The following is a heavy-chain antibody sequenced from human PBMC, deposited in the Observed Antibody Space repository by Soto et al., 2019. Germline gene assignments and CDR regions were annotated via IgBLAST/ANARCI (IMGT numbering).Heavy chain of an antibody. CDR3: ARDWGVDTAMVNGMDV. D-gene: IGHD5-18*01. J-gene: IGHJ6*02. CDR2: INPSGGST. Sequence: QVQLVQSGAEVKKPGASVKVSCKASGYTFTSYYMHWVRQAPGQGLEWMGIINPSGGSTSYAQKFQGRVTMTRDTSTSTVYMELSSLRSEDTAVYYCARDWGVDTAMVNGMDVWGQGTTVTVSS. CDR1: GYTFTSYY. V-gene: IGHV1-46*01.